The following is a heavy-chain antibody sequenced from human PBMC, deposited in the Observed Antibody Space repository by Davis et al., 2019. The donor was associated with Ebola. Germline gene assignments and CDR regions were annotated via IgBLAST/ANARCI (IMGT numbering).Heavy chain of an antibody. Sequence: ASVKVSCKASGFTLTNYAIHWLRQAPGQRLEWMGWISAYNGNTNYAQKLQGRVTMTTDTSTSTAYMDLSRLRSDDTAVYYCARGFGDVDSFDIWDQGTMVTVSS. CDR1: GFTLTNYA. CDR3: ARGFGDVDSFDI. V-gene: IGHV1-18*01. D-gene: IGHD3-10*01. CDR2: ISAYNGNT. J-gene: IGHJ3*02.